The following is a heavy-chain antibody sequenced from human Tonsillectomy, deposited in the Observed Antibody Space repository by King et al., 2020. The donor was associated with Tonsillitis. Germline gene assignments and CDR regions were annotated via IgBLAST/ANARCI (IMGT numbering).Heavy chain of an antibody. CDR3: ARDLASALTSD. CDR1: GYTFIGYY. Sequence: QLVQSGAEVKKPGASVKVSCKASGYTFIGYYVHWVRQAPGQGLEWMGWINPHTGGTDYAQNFQGRVTMTRDTSISTAFMELRGLRSDDTAVYYCARDLASALTSDWGQGTLVTVSS. CDR2: INPHTGGT. J-gene: IGHJ4*02. V-gene: IGHV1-2*02. D-gene: IGHD4/OR15-4a*01.